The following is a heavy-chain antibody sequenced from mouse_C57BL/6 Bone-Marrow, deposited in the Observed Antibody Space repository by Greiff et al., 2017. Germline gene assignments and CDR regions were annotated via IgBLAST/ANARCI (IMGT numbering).Heavy chain of an antibody. J-gene: IGHJ2*01. CDR3: ARFEGAAGLY. CDR1: GYTFTSYW. Sequence: QVQLQQPGAELVMPGASVKLSCKASGYTFTSYWLHWVKQRPGQGLEWIGDIHPSDSYTNSNQKFKGKSTLPVDKSSSTAYMQLSSLTSEDSAVYYCARFEGAAGLYWGQGTTLTVSS. D-gene: IGHD3-1*01. CDR2: IHPSDSYT. V-gene: IGHV1-69*01.